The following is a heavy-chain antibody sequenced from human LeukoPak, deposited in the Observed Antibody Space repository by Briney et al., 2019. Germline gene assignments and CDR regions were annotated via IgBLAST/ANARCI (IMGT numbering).Heavy chain of an antibody. CDR1: GCSINGYY. D-gene: IGHD6-19*01. Sequence: SDTLSLNCIVSGCSINGYYWSWIRRPPGKGLEYIGYISYSGATNYNPPTVSGRTTSLDMTKNQSALKLTTVTAADTAVYYCARFGSAVAGTYNYYYMAVWGKGTTVTVSS. CDR2: ISYSGAT. J-gene: IGHJ6*03. CDR3: ARFGSAVAGTYNYYYMAV. V-gene: IGHV4-59*07.